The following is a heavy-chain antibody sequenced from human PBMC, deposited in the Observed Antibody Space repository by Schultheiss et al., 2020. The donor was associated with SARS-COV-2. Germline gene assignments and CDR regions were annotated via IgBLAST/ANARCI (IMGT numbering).Heavy chain of an antibody. CDR1: GYTFTGYY. CDR3: ARKGSSWDYGMDV. CDR2: INPNSGGT. D-gene: IGHD6-13*01. J-gene: IGHJ6*02. Sequence: ASVKVSCKASGYTFTGYYMHWVRQAPGQGLEWMGWINPNSGGTNYAQKFQGRVTMTRNTSISTAYMELSRLRSDDTAVYYCARKGSSWDYGMDVWGQGTTVTVSS. V-gene: IGHV1-2*02.